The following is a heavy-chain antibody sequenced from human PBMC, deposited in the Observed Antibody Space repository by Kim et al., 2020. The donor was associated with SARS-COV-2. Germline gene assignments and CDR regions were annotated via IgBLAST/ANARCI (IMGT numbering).Heavy chain of an antibody. V-gene: IGHV4-59*01. CDR1: GGSISSYY. D-gene: IGHD3-10*01. J-gene: IGHJ6*02. CDR2: IYYSGST. CDR3: ARIVRAGGGFYYYYGMDV. Sequence: SETLSLTCTVSGGSISSYYWSWIRQPPGKGLEWIGYIYYSGSTNYNPSLKSRVTISVDTSKNQFSLKLSSVTAADTAVYYCARIVRAGGGFYYYYGMDVWGQGTTVTVSS.